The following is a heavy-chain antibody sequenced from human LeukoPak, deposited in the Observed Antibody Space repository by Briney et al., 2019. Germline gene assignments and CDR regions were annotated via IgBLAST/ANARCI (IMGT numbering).Heavy chain of an antibody. CDR2: IYPGDSDT. CDR1: GYTFPNYW. J-gene: IGHJ4*02. D-gene: IGHD3-22*01. Sequence: GESLKISCQGSGYTFPNYWIAWVRQMPGKGLEWMGIIYPGDSDTRYSPSFQGQVTISADKSISTAYLQWSSLKASDTAMYYCARQFSLYYDSSGYYSEDYWGQGTLVTVSS. V-gene: IGHV5-51*01. CDR3: ARQFSLYYDSSGYYSEDY.